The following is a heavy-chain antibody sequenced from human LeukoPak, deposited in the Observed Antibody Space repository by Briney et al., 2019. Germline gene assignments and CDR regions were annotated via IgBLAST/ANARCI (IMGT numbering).Heavy chain of an antibody. Sequence: PGGSLRLSCAASGFTFCSYAMIWLRQAPGLGLEWVSDISGGGGSTYYADSVKGRFTISRDNSKNTLYLHMNSLKAEDAAVYYCAKGPTYYYDTSGYVDYWGQGTLVTVSS. J-gene: IGHJ4*02. D-gene: IGHD3-22*01. CDR1: GFTFCSYA. CDR2: ISGGGGST. V-gene: IGHV3-23*01. CDR3: AKGPTYYYDTSGYVDY.